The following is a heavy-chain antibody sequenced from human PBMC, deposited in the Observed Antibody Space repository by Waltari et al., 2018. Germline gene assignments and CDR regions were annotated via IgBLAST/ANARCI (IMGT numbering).Heavy chain of an antibody. Sequence: QVQLQESGPGLVKPSQTLSLTCTVSGGSISSGSYYCSWIRPSAGEALEWIGRIYTSGSTNYDPSLKGRVTISVDTSKNQFSLKLSSVTAADTAVYYCARYYYDSSGYPNYYYMDVWGKGTTVTVSS. CDR1: GGSISSGSYY. V-gene: IGHV4-61*02. CDR2: IYTSGST. CDR3: ARYYYDSSGYPNYYYMDV. J-gene: IGHJ6*03. D-gene: IGHD3-22*01.